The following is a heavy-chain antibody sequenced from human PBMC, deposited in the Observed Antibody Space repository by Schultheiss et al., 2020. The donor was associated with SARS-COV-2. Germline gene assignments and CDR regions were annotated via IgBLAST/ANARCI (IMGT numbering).Heavy chain of an antibody. J-gene: IGHJ6*02. CDR3: VKDTVTNYYYYYGMDV. V-gene: IGHV3-74*01. CDR2: INSDGSST. D-gene: IGHD1-1*01. CDR1: GFTFSSYW. Sequence: GGSLRLSCAASGFTFSSYWMHWVRQAPGKGLVWVSRINSDGSSTSYADSVKGRFTISRDNAKNTLYLQMNSLRAEDTAVYYCVKDTVTNYYYYYGMDVWGQGTTVTVSS.